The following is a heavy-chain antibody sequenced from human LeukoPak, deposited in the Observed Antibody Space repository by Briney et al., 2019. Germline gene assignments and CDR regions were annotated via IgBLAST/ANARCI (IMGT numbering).Heavy chain of an antibody. CDR2: ISYDGSNK. D-gene: IGHD5-18*01. CDR1: GFAFSSYA. V-gene: IGHV3-30*04. J-gene: IGHJ4*02. Sequence: GGSLRLSCAASGFAFSSYAMHWVRQAPGKGLEWVAVISYDGSNKYYADSVKGRFTISRDNSKNTLYLQMNSLRAEDTAVYYCARVQGRYSYGSGFDSWGQGTLVTVSS. CDR3: ARVQGRYSYGSGFDS.